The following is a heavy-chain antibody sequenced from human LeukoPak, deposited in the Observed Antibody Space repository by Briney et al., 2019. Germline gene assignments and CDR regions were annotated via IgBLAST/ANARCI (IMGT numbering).Heavy chain of an antibody. J-gene: IGHJ4*02. CDR1: GYTFTGYY. CDR3: ARGYCSGGSCYLYYFDY. Sequence: GASVKVSCKASGYTFTGYYMHWVRQAPGQGLEWMGWMNPNSGNTGYAQKFQGRVTMTRNTSISTAYMELSSLRSEDTAVYYCARGYCSGGSCYLYYFDYWGQGTLVTVSS. CDR2: MNPNSGNT. V-gene: IGHV1-8*02. D-gene: IGHD2-15*01.